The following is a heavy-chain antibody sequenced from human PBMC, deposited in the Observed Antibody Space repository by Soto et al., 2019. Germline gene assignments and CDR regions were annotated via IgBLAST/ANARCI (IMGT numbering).Heavy chain of an antibody. CDR3: ARRGLTKRYGGYGDERRALYWFDP. Sequence: ASVKVSCKASGYTFTSYDINWVRQATGQGLEWMGWMNPNSGNTGYAQKFQGRVTMTRNTSISTAYMELSSLRSEDTAVYYCARRGLTKRYGGYGDERRALYWFDPWGQGTLVTVSS. J-gene: IGHJ5*02. V-gene: IGHV1-8*01. D-gene: IGHD5-12*01. CDR1: GYTFTSYD. CDR2: MNPNSGNT.